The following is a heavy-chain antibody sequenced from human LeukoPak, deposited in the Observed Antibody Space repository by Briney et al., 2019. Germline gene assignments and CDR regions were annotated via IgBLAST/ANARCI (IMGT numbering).Heavy chain of an antibody. CDR2: IIPILGIA. CDR1: GGTFSSYA. Sequence: SVKVSCKASGGTFSSYAISWVRQAPGQGLEWMGRIIPILGIANYAQKFQGRVTITADKSTSTAYMELSSLRSEDTAVYYCARVSDIVVVPAAHHYFDYWGQGTLVTVSS. D-gene: IGHD2-2*01. J-gene: IGHJ4*02. V-gene: IGHV1-69*04. CDR3: ARVSDIVVVPAAHHYFDY.